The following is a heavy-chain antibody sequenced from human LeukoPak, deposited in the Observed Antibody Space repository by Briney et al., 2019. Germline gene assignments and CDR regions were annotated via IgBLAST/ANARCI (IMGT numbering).Heavy chain of an antibody. D-gene: IGHD1-26*01. CDR2: INHSGST. V-gene: IGHV4-34*01. CDR1: GGSFSGYY. Sequence: SETLSLTXAVYGGSFSGYYWSWIRQPPGKGLEWIGEINHSGSTNYNPSLKSRVTISVDTSKNQFSLKLSSVTAADTAVYYCARYHGGSYTKNFDYWGQGTLVTVSS. J-gene: IGHJ4*02. CDR3: ARYHGGSYTKNFDY.